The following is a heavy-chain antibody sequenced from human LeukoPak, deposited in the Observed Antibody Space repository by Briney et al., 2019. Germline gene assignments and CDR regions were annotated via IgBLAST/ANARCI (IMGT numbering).Heavy chain of an antibody. CDR1: GFTFSSYG. V-gene: IGHV3-30*18. D-gene: IGHD3-9*01. CDR2: ISYDGSNK. CDR3: AKVPGILSGYYPTSYFDY. Sequence: GGSLRLSCAASGFTFSSYGMHWVRQAPGKGPEWVAVISYDGSNKYYADSVKGRFTISRDNSKNTLYLQINSLRAEDTAVYYCAKVPGILSGYYPTSYFDYWGQGTLVTVSS. J-gene: IGHJ4*02.